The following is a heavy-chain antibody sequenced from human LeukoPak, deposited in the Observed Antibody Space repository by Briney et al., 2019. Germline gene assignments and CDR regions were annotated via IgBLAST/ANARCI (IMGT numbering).Heavy chain of an antibody. J-gene: IGHJ4*02. Sequence: ASVTVSCRSSGYTFTTYGITWVRQAPGQGLEWMGWISTYNSNTNYAQKLQGRVTMTTDTSTSTAYMELRSLRSDDTAMYYCARDRMDTGTYFAYWGQGTLVTVSS. V-gene: IGHV1-18*01. CDR3: ARDRMDTGTYFAY. CDR1: GYTFTTYG. CDR2: ISTYNSNT. D-gene: IGHD5-18*01.